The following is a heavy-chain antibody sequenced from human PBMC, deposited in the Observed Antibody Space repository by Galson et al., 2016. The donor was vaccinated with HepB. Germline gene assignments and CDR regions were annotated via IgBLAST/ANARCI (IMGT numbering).Heavy chain of an antibody. CDR2: IYYNGIR. D-gene: IGHD5-12*01. Sequence: TCTVSGASISSYYWSWIRQSPGKGLEWIGYIYYNGIRDYNPSLKSRVTMPVDTSKSQFSMRLSSVTAADTAFYYCARDLGIVAGGFDSWGQGTLVTVSS. CDR1: GASISSYY. V-gene: IGHV4-59*01. CDR3: ARDLGIVAGGFDS. J-gene: IGHJ4*02.